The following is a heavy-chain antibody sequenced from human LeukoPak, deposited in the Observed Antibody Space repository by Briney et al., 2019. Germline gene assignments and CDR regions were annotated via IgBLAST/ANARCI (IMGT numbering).Heavy chain of an antibody. D-gene: IGHD3-10*01. V-gene: IGHV4-38-2*01. CDR2: IYHNGST. CDR3: ASRNGYYGSGRAYYFDY. Sequence: SSETLSLTCAVSRYSIAIGYFWAWIRLPPGKGLEWIGTIYHNGSTYYNPSLKSRVSISVDTSKNQYSLKLSSVTAADTAVYYCASRNGYYGSGRAYYFDYWGQGKLVTVSS. J-gene: IGHJ4*02. CDR1: RYSIAIGYF.